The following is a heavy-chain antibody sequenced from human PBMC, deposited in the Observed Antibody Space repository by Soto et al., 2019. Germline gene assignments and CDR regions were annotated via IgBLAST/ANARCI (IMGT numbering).Heavy chain of an antibody. J-gene: IGHJ5*02. CDR1: GFTFSEYS. CDR3: VKVSTFYDILTGYYSTIFFDP. Sequence: PGGSLRLSCSASGFTFSEYSMHWVRQAPGKGLQYVSTISSDGDITYYADSVKGRFTISRDNSKNTLYLQMNSLRPEDTAVYYCVKVSTFYDILTGYYSTIFFDPWGQGTLVTVSS. V-gene: IGHV3-64D*06. D-gene: IGHD3-9*01. CDR2: ISSDGDIT.